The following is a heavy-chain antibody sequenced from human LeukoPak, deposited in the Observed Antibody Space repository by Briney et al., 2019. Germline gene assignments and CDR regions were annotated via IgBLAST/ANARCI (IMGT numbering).Heavy chain of an antibody. CDR2: IIPIFGTA. Sequence: SVKVSCKASGGTFSSYAISWVRQAPGQGLEWMGGIIPIFGTANYAQKFQGRVTITADESTSTAYMELSSLRSEDTAVYYCARDARGAAAADDAFDIWGQGTMVTVSP. D-gene: IGHD6-13*01. J-gene: IGHJ3*02. CDR1: GGTFSSYA. CDR3: ARDARGAAAADDAFDI. V-gene: IGHV1-69*13.